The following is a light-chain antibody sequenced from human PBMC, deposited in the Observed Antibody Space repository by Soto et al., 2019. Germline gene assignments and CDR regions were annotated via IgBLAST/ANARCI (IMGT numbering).Light chain of an antibody. V-gene: IGKV3-15*01. J-gene: IGKJ1*01. CDR2: GAY. CDR3: QQYNTWLWT. Sequence: EVVMTQSPATLSVSPGERVTLSCRASQSINAHLAWYQQKPGQAPRLLIHGAYTRATGIPARFSGSGYGTEFILTLSSLQSEDFAVYYCQQYNTWLWTFGQGTKVEIQ. CDR1: QSINAH.